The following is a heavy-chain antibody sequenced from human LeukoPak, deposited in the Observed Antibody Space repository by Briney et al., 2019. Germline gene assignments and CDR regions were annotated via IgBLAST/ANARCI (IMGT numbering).Heavy chain of an antibody. CDR3: AREKDYVD. CDR1: GGSISNNY. V-gene: IGHV4-59*12. CDR2: IYYSGST. D-gene: IGHD4-17*01. J-gene: IGHJ4*02. Sequence: SETLSLTCTVSGGSISNNYWSWFRQPPGKGLEWIGYIYYSGSTYYNPSLKSRVTISVDTSKNQFSLKLSSVTAADTAVYYCAREKDYVDWGQGTLVTVSS.